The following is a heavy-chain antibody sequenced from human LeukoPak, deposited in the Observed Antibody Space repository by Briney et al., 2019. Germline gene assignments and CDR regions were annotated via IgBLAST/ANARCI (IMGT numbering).Heavy chain of an antibody. CDR1: GFTFSDYY. D-gene: IGHD3-22*01. V-gene: IGHV3-11*04. CDR3: ARTYDSSGSDAFDI. J-gene: IGHJ3*02. Sequence: PGGFLRLSCAASGFTFSDYYMSWIRQAPGKGLEWVSYISSSGSTIYYADSVKGRFTISRDNAKNSLYLQMNSLRAEDTAVYYCARTYDSSGSDAFDIWGQGTMVTVSS. CDR2: ISSSGSTI.